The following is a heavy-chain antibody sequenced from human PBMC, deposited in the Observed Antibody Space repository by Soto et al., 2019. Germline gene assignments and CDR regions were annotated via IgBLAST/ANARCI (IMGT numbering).Heavy chain of an antibody. D-gene: IGHD1-20*01. Sequence: GESLKISGKGSGGSFTSYWIGWVRQMPGKGLEWMGIIYPGDSDTRYSPSFQGQVTISADKSISTAYPQWSSLKASDTAMYYYARPIYNWNDVFDAFDIWGQGTMVTVSS. J-gene: IGHJ3*02. CDR2: IYPGDSDT. CDR3: ARPIYNWNDVFDAFDI. V-gene: IGHV5-51*01. CDR1: GGSFTSYW.